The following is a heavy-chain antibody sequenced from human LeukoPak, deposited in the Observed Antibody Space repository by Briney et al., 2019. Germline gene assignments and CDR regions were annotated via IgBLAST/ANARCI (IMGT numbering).Heavy chain of an antibody. J-gene: IGHJ4*02. CDR3: ARKPERYYYGSGSPLYFDY. V-gene: IGHV4-59*01. CDR1: GGSLSSYY. D-gene: IGHD3-10*01. Sequence: SETLSLTCTVSGGSLSSYYWSWIRQPPGKGLEWIGYIYYSGSTNYNPSLKSRVTISVDTSKNQFSLKLSSVTAADTAVYYCARKPERYYYGSGSPLYFDYWGQGTLVTVSS. CDR2: IYYSGST.